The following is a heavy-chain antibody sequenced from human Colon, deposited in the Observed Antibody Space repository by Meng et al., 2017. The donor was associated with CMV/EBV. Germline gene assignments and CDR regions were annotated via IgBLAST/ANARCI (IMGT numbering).Heavy chain of an antibody. CDR2: IFGNALST. D-gene: IGHD1-26*01. Sequence: SGFTFVDYAISWVRQSPGKGLEWVSGIFGNALSTYYAYSVKGRFTISRDNSKNTLYLQMNNLRAEDTAIYFCAKGGPLRNYYASLDYWGQGTLVTVSS. V-gene: IGHV3-23*01. CDR3: AKGGPLRNYYASLDY. CDR1: GFTFVDYA. J-gene: IGHJ4*02.